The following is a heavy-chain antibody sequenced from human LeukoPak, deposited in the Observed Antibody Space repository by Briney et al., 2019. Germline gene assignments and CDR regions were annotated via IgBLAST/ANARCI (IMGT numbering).Heavy chain of an antibody. Sequence: GGSLRLSCAASGFTFSSYSMKWVRQAPGKGLEWDSCISSSSSYIYYGDSVKGRFTTSRDNAKNSLYLQMNSLRAEDTAVYYCARDLRSSGYYAFDYWGQGTLVTVSS. CDR2: ISSSSSYI. J-gene: IGHJ4*02. V-gene: IGHV3-21*01. CDR1: GFTFSSYS. D-gene: IGHD3-22*01. CDR3: ARDLRSSGYYAFDY.